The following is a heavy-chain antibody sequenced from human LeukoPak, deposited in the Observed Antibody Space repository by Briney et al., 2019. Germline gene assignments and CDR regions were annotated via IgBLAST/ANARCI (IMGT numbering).Heavy chain of an antibody. CDR1: GYTFTSYY. CDR3: ASPKGNYYGDYALDY. D-gene: IGHD4-17*01. Sequence: ASVKVSCKASGYTFTSYYMHWVRQAPGQGLEWMGIINPSGGSTSYAQKFQGRVTMTRDTSTSTVYMELSSLRSEDTAVYYCASPKGNYYGDYALDYWGQGTLVTVSS. CDR2: INPSGGST. V-gene: IGHV1-46*01. J-gene: IGHJ4*02.